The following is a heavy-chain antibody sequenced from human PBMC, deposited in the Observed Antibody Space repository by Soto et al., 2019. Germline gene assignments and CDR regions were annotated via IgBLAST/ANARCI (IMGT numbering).Heavy chain of an antibody. CDR3: ATRLAPAGTRFDP. CDR1: GYSFTSYL. J-gene: IGHJ5*02. Sequence: PGESLKISCKGSGYSFTSYLICWVRQMPVKGLEWMGIIYPGDSDTRYSPSFQGQVTISADKSISTAYLQWSSLKASDTAMYYWATRLAPAGTRFDPWDQGTLVTVSS. CDR2: IYPGDSDT. D-gene: IGHD6-13*01. V-gene: IGHV5-51*01.